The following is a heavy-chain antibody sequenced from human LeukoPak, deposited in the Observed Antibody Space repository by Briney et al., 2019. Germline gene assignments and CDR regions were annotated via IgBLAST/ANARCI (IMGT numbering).Heavy chain of an antibody. D-gene: IGHD3-10*01. V-gene: IGHV3-11*01. CDR2: ISSSGSTI. CDR3: ARPQPRGDYYGMDV. CDR1: GFTFSDYY. J-gene: IGHJ6*02. Sequence: GGSLRLSCAASGFTFSDYYMSWIRQAPGKGLEWVSYISSSGSTIYYADSVKGRFIISRDNAKKSLYLQMNSLRAEDTAVYYCARPQPRGDYYGMDVWGQGTTVTVSS.